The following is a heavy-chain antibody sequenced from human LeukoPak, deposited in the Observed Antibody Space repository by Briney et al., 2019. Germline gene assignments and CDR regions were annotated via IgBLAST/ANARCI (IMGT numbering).Heavy chain of an antibody. D-gene: IGHD1-26*01. CDR2: ISGRSSTI. CDR3: ERDRLTSGSYFFDY. Sequence: PGGSLRLSCAASAFTFSDYSLNWVRQAPGKGLEWISYISGRSSTIYYADSVRGRFTISRDNAKNAMYLQMNSLRAEDTAVYYCERDRLTSGSYFFDYWGQGTLVTVSS. J-gene: IGHJ4*02. V-gene: IGHV3-48*01. CDR1: AFTFSDYS.